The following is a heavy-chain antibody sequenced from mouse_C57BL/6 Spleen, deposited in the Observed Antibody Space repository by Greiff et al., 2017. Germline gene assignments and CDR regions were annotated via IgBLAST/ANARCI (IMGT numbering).Heavy chain of an antibody. CDR3: TREPVTTVVARAMDY. J-gene: IGHJ4*01. D-gene: IGHD1-1*01. CDR1: GFTFSSYA. Sequence: EVQRVESGEGLVKPGGSLKLSCAASGFTFSSYAMSWVRQTPEKRLEWVAYISSGGDYIYYADTVKGRFTISRDNARNTLYLQMSSLKSEDTAMYYCTREPVTTVVARAMDYWGQGTSVTVSS. V-gene: IGHV5-9-1*02. CDR2: ISSGGDYI.